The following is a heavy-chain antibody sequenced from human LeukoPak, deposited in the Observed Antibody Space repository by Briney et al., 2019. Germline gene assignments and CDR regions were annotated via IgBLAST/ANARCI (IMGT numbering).Heavy chain of an antibody. V-gene: IGHV1-69*05. CDR3: ARSSLHCSSTSCPQRAEYFQH. Sequence: GASVKVSCKASGGTFSSYAISWVRQAPGQGLEWMGRIIPIFGTANYAQKFQGRVTITTDESTSTAYMELSSLRSEDTAVYYRARSSLHCSSTSCPQRAEYFQHWGQGTLVTVSS. CDR1: GGTFSSYA. D-gene: IGHD2-2*01. CDR2: IIPIFGTA. J-gene: IGHJ1*01.